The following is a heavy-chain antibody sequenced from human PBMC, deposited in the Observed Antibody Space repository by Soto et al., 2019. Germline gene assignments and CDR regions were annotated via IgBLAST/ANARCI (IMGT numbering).Heavy chain of an antibody. D-gene: IGHD2-15*01. Sequence: GGSLGLSCAASGFTFRDYYMTWIRQAPGKGLEWVSYISSSGTGIDYADSVKGRFTISRDNAKNSLYLQMISLRAEDTDMYYCERAYSDAFDIWGQGTMVTVSS. J-gene: IGHJ3*02. CDR2: ISSSGTGI. V-gene: IGHV3-11*01. CDR3: ERAYSDAFDI. CDR1: GFTFRDYY.